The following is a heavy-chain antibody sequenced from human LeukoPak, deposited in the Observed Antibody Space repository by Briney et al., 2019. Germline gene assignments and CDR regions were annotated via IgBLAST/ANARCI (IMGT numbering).Heavy chain of an antibody. J-gene: IGHJ5*02. V-gene: IGHV4-59*01. CDR1: GGSISSYY. Sequence: SETLPLTCTVSGGSISSYYWSWIRQPPGKGLEWIGYIYYSGSTNYNPSLKSRVTISVDTSKNQFSLKLSSVTAADTAVYYCARERLTSSSRQYNWSDPWGQGTLVTVSP. CDR2: IYYSGST. CDR3: ARERLTSSSRQYNWSDP. D-gene: IGHD6-13*01.